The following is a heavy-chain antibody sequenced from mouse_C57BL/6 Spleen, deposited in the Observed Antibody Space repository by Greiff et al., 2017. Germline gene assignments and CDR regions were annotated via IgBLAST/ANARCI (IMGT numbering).Heavy chain of an antibody. CDR1: GFTFSDYG. CDR2: ISSGSSTI. J-gene: IGHJ1*03. D-gene: IGHD1-1*01. CDR3: ARPDGSSYLYFDV. Sequence: EVKLVESGGGLVKPGGSLKLSCAASGFTFSDYGMHWVRQAPEQGLEWVAYISSGSSTIYYADTMKGRFTISRDNAKNTLFLQMTSLRSEDTAMYYCARPDGSSYLYFDVWGTGTTVTVAS. V-gene: IGHV5-17*01.